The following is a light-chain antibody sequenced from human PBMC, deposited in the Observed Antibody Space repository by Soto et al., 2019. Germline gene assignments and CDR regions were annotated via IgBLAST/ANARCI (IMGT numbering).Light chain of an antibody. J-gene: IGKJ4*01. CDR3: HQYNNWPVT. Sequence: EIVMTQSPATLSVSPGEAVTLSCRASQSVSSRVAWFQQKPGQAPRLLIFGASTRAADIPGRFSGSGSGTDFTLTISGLQSEDFASYYCHQYNNWPVTFGGGTKVEVK. V-gene: IGKV3-15*01. CDR1: QSVSSR. CDR2: GAS.